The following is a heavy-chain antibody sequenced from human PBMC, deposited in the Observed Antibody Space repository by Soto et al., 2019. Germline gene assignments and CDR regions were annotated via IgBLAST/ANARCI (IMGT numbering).Heavy chain of an antibody. V-gene: IGHV1-8*02. CDR3: ARMATFGSLNWFDP. J-gene: IGHJ5*02. CDR2: MNPGSGDT. CDR1: GYTFTNYG. Sequence: ASVKVSCKTSGYTFTNYGISWVRQATGQGLEWMGWMNPGSGDTGYAQKFQGRVTMTRDISIATAYMELSSLRSDDTAIYYCARMATFGSLNWFDPWGQGTQVTVSS. D-gene: IGHD3-16*01.